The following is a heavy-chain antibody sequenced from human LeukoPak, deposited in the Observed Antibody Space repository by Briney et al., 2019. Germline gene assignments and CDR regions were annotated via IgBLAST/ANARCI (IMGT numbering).Heavy chain of an antibody. J-gene: IGHJ4*02. CDR3: AREPFTIDYGGNSPPDY. V-gene: IGHV3-30-3*01. CDR2: ISYDGSNK. Sequence: PGGSLRLSCEASGFTFSSYAMHWVRQAPGKGLEWVAVISYDGSNKYYADSVKGRFTISRDNSKNTLYLQMNSLRAEDTAVYYCAREPFTIDYGGNSPPDYWGQGTLVTVSS. CDR1: GFTFSSYA. D-gene: IGHD4-23*01.